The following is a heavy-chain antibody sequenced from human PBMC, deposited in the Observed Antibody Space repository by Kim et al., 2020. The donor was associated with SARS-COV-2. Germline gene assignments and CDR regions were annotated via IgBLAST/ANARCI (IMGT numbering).Heavy chain of an antibody. CDR1: GGTFSSYA. V-gene: IGHV1-69*13. D-gene: IGHD3-10*01. CDR3: GSGVRGVWEHYYYYGMDV. CDR2: IIPIFGTA. J-gene: IGHJ6*02. Sequence: SVKVSCKASGGTFSSYAISWVRQAPGQGLEWMGGIIPIFGTANYAQKFQGRVTITADESTSTAYMELSSLRSEDTAVYYCGSGVRGVWEHYYYYGMDVWGQGTTVTVSS.